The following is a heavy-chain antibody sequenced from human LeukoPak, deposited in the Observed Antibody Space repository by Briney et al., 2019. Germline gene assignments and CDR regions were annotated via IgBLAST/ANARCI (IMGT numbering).Heavy chain of an antibody. CDR1: GGTFSSYA. D-gene: IGHD3-3*01. V-gene: IGHV1-69*13. CDR2: IIPIFGTA. J-gene: IGHJ4*02. CDR3: ARDLEVDAVMAPVVY. Sequence: ASVKVSCKASGGTFSSYAISWVRQAPGQGLEWMGGIIPIFGTANYAQKFQGRVTITADGSTSTAYMELSSLRSEDTAVYYCARDLEVDAVMAPVVYWGQGTLVTVSS.